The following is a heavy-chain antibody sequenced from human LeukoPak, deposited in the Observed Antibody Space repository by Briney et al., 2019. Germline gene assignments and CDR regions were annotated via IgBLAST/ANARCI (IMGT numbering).Heavy chain of an antibody. D-gene: IGHD1-26*01. J-gene: IGHJ2*01. CDR1: GGSSSSYY. V-gene: IGHV4-34*01. CDR2: INHSGST. CDR3: AVTSGSYYNWYFDL. Sequence: SETLSLTCAVYGGSSSSYYWSWIRQPPGKGLEWIGEINHSGSTNYNPSLKSRVTISVDTSKDQFSLKLSSVTAADTAVYYCAVTSGSYYNWYFDLWGRGTLVTVSS.